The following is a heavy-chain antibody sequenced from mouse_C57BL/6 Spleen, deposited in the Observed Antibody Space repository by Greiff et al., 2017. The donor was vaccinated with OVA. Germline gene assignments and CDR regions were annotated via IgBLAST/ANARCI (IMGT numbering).Heavy chain of an antibody. D-gene: IGHD1-1*01. J-gene: IGHJ1*03. CDR2: ISNLAYSI. CDR1: GFTFSDYG. V-gene: IGHV5-15*01. CDR3: ARQGNGSSPWYFDV. Sequence: EVKLQESGGGLVQPGGSLKLSCAASGFTFSDYGMAWVRQAPRKGPAWVAFISNLAYSIYYADTVTGRFTISRENAKNTLYLEMSSLRSEDTAMYYCARQGNGSSPWYFDVWGTGTTVTVAS.